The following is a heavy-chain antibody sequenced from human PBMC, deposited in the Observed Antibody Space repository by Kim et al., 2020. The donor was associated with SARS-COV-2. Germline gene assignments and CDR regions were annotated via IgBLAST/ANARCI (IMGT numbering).Heavy chain of an antibody. CDR3: AKDIGVGAQDY. D-gene: IGHD1-26*01. CDR1: GFTFDDYA. Sequence: GGSLRLSCAASGFTFDDYAMHWVRQAPGKGLEWVSGISWNSGSIGYADSVKGRFTISRDNAKNSLYLQMNSLRAEDTALYYCAKDIGVGAQDYWGQGTL. J-gene: IGHJ4*02. V-gene: IGHV3-9*01. CDR2: ISWNSGSI.